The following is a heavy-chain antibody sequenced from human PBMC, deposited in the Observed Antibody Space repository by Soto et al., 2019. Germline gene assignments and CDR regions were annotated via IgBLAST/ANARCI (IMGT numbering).Heavy chain of an antibody. CDR1: GFTFSSYE. CDR3: ARSYYDFWSGYLPQPQY. J-gene: IGHJ4*01. CDR2: ISSSGSTI. D-gene: IGHD3-3*01. V-gene: IGHV3-48*03. Sequence: GGSLRLSCAASGFTFSSYEMNWVRQAPGKGLEWVSYISSSGSTIYYADSVKGRFTISRDNAKNSLYLQMNSLRAEDTAVYYCARSYYDFWSGYLPQPQYWGHGTLVTVSS.